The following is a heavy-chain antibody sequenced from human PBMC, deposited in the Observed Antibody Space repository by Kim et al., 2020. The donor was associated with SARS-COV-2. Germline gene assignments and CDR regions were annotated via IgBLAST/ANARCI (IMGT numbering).Heavy chain of an antibody. CDR3: AKTGESGSYPPDY. Sequence: GGSLRLSCAASGFTFSSYGMHWVRQAPGKGLEWVAVISYDGSNKYYADSVKGRFTISRDNSKNTLYLQMNSLRAEDTAVYYCAKTGESGSYPPDYWGQGTLVTVSS. J-gene: IGHJ4*02. D-gene: IGHD1-26*01. CDR2: ISYDGSNK. CDR1: GFTFSSYG. V-gene: IGHV3-30*18.